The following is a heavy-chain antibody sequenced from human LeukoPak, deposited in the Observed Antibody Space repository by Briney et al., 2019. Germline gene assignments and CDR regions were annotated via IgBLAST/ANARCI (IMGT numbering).Heavy chain of an antibody. J-gene: IGHJ4*02. Sequence: SGTLSLTCTVSGGSISSYYWNWIRQPPGKGLEWIGSIFHSGRTNYNPSLKSRVTISVDTSKNQFSLKLSSVTAADTAVYYCARGRIDGSGSSYFDYWGQGTLVTVSS. D-gene: IGHD3-10*01. CDR2: IFHSGRT. CDR1: GGSISSYY. CDR3: ARGRIDGSGSSYFDY. V-gene: IGHV4-59*01.